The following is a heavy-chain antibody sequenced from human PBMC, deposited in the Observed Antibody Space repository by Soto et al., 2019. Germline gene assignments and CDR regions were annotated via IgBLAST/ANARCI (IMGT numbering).Heavy chain of an antibody. CDR3: DRRSSGWYVVDWFDP. V-gene: IGHV5-51*01. CDR2: IYPGDSDT. D-gene: IGHD6-19*01. CDR1: GYSFTIYW. J-gene: IGHJ5*02. Sequence: GESLKISCKCSGYSFTIYWIGWVRQMPGKGLEWMGIIYPGDSDTRYSPSFQGQVTISADKSISTAYLQWSSLKASATAMYYCDRRSSGWYVVDWFDPWGQGTLVTVSS.